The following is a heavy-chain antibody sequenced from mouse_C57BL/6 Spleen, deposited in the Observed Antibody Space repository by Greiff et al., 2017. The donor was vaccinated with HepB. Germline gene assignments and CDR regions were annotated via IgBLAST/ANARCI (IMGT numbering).Heavy chain of an antibody. CDR2: IWSGGST. CDR3: AKDWDEEAMDY. Sequence: QVQLQQSGPGLVQPSQSLSISSVSGFSLTSYGVHWVRQPPRKGLEWLGVIWSGGSTDYNAAFISRLSISKDNSKSQVFFKMNSLQADDTAIYYCAKDWDEEAMDYWGQGTSVTVSS. D-gene: IGHD4-1*01. V-gene: IGHV2-4*01. CDR1: GFSLTSYG. J-gene: IGHJ4*01.